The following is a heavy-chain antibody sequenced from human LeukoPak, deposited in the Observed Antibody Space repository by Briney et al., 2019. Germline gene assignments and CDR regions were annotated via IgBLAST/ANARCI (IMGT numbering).Heavy chain of an antibody. CDR2: INHSGST. CDR1: GGSFSGYY. D-gene: IGHD3-10*01. J-gene: IGHJ4*02. CDR3: ARVEGTMVRGARNRDFDY. V-gene: IGHV4-34*01. Sequence: SETLSLTCAVYGGSFSGYYWSWIRQPPGKGLDWIGEINHSGSTNYNPSLKSRVTISVDTSKNQFSLKMRSVTAADTAVYYCARVEGTMVRGARNRDFDYWGQGTLVTVSS.